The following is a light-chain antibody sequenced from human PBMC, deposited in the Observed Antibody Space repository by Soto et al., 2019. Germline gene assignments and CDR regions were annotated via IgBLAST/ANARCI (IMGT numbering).Light chain of an antibody. CDR2: GNS. J-gene: IGLJ3*02. Sequence: QPVLTQPPSVSGAPGQRVTISCTGSSSNIGAGYDVHWYQQLPGTAPKPLISGNSNRPSGVPDRFSGSKSGTSASLAITGLQAEDEADYYCQSYDSSLSGWVFGGGTKVTVL. V-gene: IGLV1-40*01. CDR1: SSNIGAGYD. CDR3: QSYDSSLSGWV.